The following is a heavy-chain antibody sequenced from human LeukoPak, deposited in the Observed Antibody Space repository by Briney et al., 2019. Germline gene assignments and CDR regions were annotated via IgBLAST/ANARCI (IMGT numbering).Heavy chain of an antibody. CDR2: ISSDGRKT. CDR3: ARPYGDSSSWTYYYYYGMDV. CDR1: GFTFRSYA. J-gene: IGHJ6*02. V-gene: IGHV3-30*14. D-gene: IGHD6-13*01. Sequence: TGGSLRLSCAASGFTFRSYAIHWVRQAPGKGLGWVALISSDGRKTYYADSVRGRFTLSRDNSKNTLYLQMNSLRAEDTAVYYCARPYGDSSSWTYYYYYGMDVWGQGTTVTVSS.